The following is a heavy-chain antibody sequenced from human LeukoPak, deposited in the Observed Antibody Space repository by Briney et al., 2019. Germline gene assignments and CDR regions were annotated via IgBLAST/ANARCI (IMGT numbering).Heavy chain of an antibody. CDR3: AKAPYGDYEXPWVDY. CDR1: GFTFDDYA. D-gene: IGHD4-17*01. CDR2: ISWNSGSI. Sequence: PGRSLRLSCAASGFTFDDYAMHWVRQAPGKGLEWVSGISWNSGSIGYADSVKGRFTISRDNAKNSLYLQMNSLRAEDTALYYCAKAPYGDYEXPWVDYWXQGTLVTVSS. J-gene: IGHJ4*02. V-gene: IGHV3-9*01.